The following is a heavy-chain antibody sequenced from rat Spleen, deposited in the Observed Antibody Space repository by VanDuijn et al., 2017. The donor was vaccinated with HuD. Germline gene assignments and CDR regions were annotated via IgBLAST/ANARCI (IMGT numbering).Heavy chain of an antibody. Sequence: EVQLVESGGGLVQPGGSLKLSCAASGFTFSNYYMAWVRQAPTKGLEWVASISTGGGNTYYRDSVKGRFTISRDNAKSTLYLQMDSLRSEDTAAYYCATQGSYYYYVMDAWGQGASVTVSS. D-gene: IGHD1-12*02. CDR3: ATQGSYYYYVMDA. V-gene: IGHV5-25*01. J-gene: IGHJ4*01. CDR2: ISTGGGNT. CDR1: GFTFSNYY.